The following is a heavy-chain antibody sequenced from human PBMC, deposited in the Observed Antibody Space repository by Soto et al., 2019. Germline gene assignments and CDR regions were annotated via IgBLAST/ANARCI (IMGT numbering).Heavy chain of an antibody. CDR1: RGSISSCHLY. V-gene: IGHV4-31*03. CDR2: IYANGNS. J-gene: IGHJ4*02. CDR3: ARDGRTSCYCLDD. Sequence: SETLSLTCTVSRGSISSCHLYWSWIRQSPGKGLEWIGFIYANGNSYDNPSLKSRANISLDTSKNKFSLKISSVTVADTAVYYCARDGRTSCYCLDDWGQGTPVTVSS. D-gene: IGHD3-22*01.